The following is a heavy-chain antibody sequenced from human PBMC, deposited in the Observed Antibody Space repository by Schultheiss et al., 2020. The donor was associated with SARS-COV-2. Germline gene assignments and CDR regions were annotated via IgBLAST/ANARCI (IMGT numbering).Heavy chain of an antibody. D-gene: IGHD6-13*01. J-gene: IGHJ6*02. CDR2: IYTSGST. CDR1: GGSISSYY. CDR3: ARDAYRQQLANRNYYYYGMDV. Sequence: SETLSLTCTVSGGSISSYYWSWIRQPAGKGLEWIGRIYTSGSTYYNPSLKSRVTISVDTSKNQFSLKLSSVTAADTAVYYCARDAYRQQLANRNYYYYGMDVWGQGTTVTVSS. V-gene: IGHV4-4*07.